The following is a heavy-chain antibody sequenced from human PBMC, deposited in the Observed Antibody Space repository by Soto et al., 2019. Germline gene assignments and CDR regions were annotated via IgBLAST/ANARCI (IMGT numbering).Heavy chain of an antibody. J-gene: IGHJ6*02. CDR1: GYSFTRYG. CDR3: AMVDVYVTPSPQDV. Sequence: QVHLVQSGAEVKNPGASVKVSCKASGYSFTRYGIGWARQAPGQGLEWMGWINVYNGNTNYAQNLQGRLTLTTDTSTTTAYMELRSLRSNDTAIYYSAMVDVYVTPSPQDVWGQGTTVTVSS. D-gene: IGHD3-16*01. V-gene: IGHV1-18*01. CDR2: INVYNGNT.